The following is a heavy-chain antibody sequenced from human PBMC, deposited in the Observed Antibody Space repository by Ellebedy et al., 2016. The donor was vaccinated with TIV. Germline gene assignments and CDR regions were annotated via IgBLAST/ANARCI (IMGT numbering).Heavy chain of an antibody. CDR1: GGSISSYY. CDR3: ARIGDGYDGTLDY. V-gene: IGHV4-59*01. J-gene: IGHJ4*02. CDR2: IYYSGST. D-gene: IGHD5-24*01. Sequence: GSLRLSXTVSGGSISSYYWSWIRQPPGKGLEWIGYIYYSGSTNYNPSLKSRVTISVDTSKNQFSLKLSSVTAADTAVYYCARIGDGYDGTLDYWGQGTLVTVSS.